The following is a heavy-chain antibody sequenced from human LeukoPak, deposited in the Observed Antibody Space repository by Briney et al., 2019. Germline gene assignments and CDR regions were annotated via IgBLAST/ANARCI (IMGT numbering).Heavy chain of an antibody. CDR2: IIPIFGTT. CDR3: AREPSFYDILTGYSNEWWFDP. Sequence: ASVKVSCKASGGTFSSYAISWVRQAPEQGLEWMGGIIPIFGTTNYAQKFQGRVTITAEKSTSTAYMELSSLRSEDTAVYYCAREPSFYDILTGYSNEWWFDPWGQGTLVTVSS. J-gene: IGHJ5*02. D-gene: IGHD3-9*01. V-gene: IGHV1-69*06. CDR1: GGTFSSYA.